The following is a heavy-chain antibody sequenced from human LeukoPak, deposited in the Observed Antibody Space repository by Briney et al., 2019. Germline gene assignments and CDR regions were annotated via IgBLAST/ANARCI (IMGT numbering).Heavy chain of an antibody. CDR3: AREQKGVITVLTTTVAY. D-gene: IGHD3-10*02. CDR1: GFTFSSYS. V-gene: IGHV3-21*01. Sequence: GGSLRLSCAASGFTFSSYSMNWVRQAPGKGLEWVSSISSSSSYIYYADSVKGRFTISRDNAKNSLYLQMNSLRAEDTAVYYCAREQKGVITVLTTTVAYWGQGSLVTVSS. CDR2: ISSSSSYI. J-gene: IGHJ4*02.